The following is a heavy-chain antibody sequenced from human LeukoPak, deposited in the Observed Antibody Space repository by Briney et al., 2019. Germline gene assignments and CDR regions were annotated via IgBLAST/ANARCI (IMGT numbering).Heavy chain of an antibody. J-gene: IGHJ4*02. V-gene: IGHV3-66*02. D-gene: IGHD3-3*01. Sequence: GGSLRLSCAASGFTVSTNSMSWVRQAPGKGLEWVSVIYSGGTTYYADSVKGRFTISRDNSKNTLYLQMNSLRVEDTAVYYCARCRENDFWSGSPVDYWGQGTLVTVSS. CDR1: GFTVSTNS. CDR2: IYSGGTT. CDR3: ARCRENDFWSGSPVDY.